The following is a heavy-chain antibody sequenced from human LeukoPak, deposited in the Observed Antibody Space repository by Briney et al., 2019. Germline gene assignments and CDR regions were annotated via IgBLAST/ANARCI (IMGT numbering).Heavy chain of an antibody. CDR1: GFIFSEYS. CDR3: ARDAGNSGYGCDL. D-gene: IGHD5-12*01. V-gene: IGHV3-48*01. J-gene: IGHJ5*02. CDR2: IRSTGDT. Sequence: GGSLRLSCAASGFIFSEYSINWVRQAPGKGLEWVSHIRSTGDTFYADSVKGRFTISRDNARNSLYLQMNSLRAEDTAMYYCARDAGNSGYGCDLWGQGTLVTVSS.